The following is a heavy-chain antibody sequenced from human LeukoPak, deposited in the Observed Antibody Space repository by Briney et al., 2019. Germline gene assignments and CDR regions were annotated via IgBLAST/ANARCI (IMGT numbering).Heavy chain of an antibody. CDR1: GGTFSSYA. V-gene: IGHV1-69*04. CDR2: IIPILGIA. Sequence: SAKVSCKASGGTFSSYAISWVRQAPGQGLEWMGRIIPILGIANYAQKFQGRVTITADKSTSTAYMELSSLRSEDTAVYYCASTLGYCSGGSCYSVDDPFDYWGQGTLVTVSS. CDR3: ASTLGYCSGGSCYSVDDPFDY. D-gene: IGHD2-15*01. J-gene: IGHJ4*02.